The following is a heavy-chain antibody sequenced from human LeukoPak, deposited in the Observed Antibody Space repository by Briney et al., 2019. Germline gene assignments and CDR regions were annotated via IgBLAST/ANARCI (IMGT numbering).Heavy chain of an antibody. J-gene: IGHJ4*02. CDR2: IYYSGTT. CDR3: ASNRGSTSEYYCDN. V-gene: IGHV4-59*08. Sequence: PSETLSLTCTVSGGSISSYYWSWIRQPPGKGPEWIGYIYYSGTTNYNPSLKSRVTISVDTSKNQFSLKLSSVTAADTAVYYCASNRGSTSEYYCDNWGQGTLVTVSS. D-gene: IGHD1-14*01. CDR1: GGSISSYY.